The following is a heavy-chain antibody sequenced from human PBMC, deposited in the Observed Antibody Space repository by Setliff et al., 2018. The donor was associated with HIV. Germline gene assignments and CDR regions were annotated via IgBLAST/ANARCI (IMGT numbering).Heavy chain of an antibody. Sequence: GSLRLSCVGSGFTPAFPFNSYWMSWVRQAPGKGLEWVSIIYSDDYTKYADSLKGRFTISRDTSKNTLYLQMNSLRAEDTAVYYCARRAYCSSTTCFDNWGQGTLVTVSS. J-gene: IGHJ4*02. D-gene: IGHD2-2*01. CDR1: GFTPAFPFNSYW. CDR2: IYSDDYT. V-gene: IGHV3-66*04. CDR3: ARRAYCSSTTCFDN.